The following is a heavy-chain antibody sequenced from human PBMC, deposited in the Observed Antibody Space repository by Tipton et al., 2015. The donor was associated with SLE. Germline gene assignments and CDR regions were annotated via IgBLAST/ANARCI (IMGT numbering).Heavy chain of an antibody. CDR2: IYTSGST. V-gene: IGHV4-61*02. Sequence: TLSLTCTVSGGSISSGSYYWSWIRQPAGKGLEWIGRIYTSGSTNYNPSLKSRVTISVDTSKNQFSLKLSSVTAADTAVYYCARERLYSSSWFSDWGQGTLATVSS. CDR1: GGSISSGSYY. J-gene: IGHJ4*02. D-gene: IGHD6-13*01. CDR3: ARERLYSSSWFSD.